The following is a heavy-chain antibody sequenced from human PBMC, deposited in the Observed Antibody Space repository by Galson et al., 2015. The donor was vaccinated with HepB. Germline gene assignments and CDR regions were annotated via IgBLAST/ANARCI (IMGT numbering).Heavy chain of an antibody. D-gene: IGHD3-3*01. V-gene: IGHV3-30*03. CDR2: ISYDGKNK. CDR3: VRSSDLWSGFYPDFDY. CDR1: GFTFGSYD. J-gene: IGHJ4*02. Sequence: SLRLSCAASGFTFGSYDMHWVRQAPGKGLEWVALISYDGKNKYYADSVKGRFTISRENSNKTMYVQMNSLRPEDTALYYCVRSSDLWSGFYPDFDYWGQGTLVIVSS.